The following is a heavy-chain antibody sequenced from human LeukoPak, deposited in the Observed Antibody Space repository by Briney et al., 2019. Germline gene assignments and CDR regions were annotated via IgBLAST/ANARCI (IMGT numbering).Heavy chain of an antibody. J-gene: IGHJ3*02. V-gene: IGHV3-21*05. Sequence: GGSLRLSCVVSGFTFSNYSMNWVRQAPGKGLEWVSYISSDSNYIFYADSVQGRFTISRDNAENSLFLQMNSLRAEDTAVYYCASRYCTSTNCYAFDIWGQGTMVTVSS. D-gene: IGHD2-2*01. CDR2: ISSDSNYI. CDR1: GFTFSNYS. CDR3: ASRYCTSTNCYAFDI.